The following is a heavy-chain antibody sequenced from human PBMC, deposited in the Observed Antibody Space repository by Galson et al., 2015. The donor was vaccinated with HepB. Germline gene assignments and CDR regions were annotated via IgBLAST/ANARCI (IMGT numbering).Heavy chain of an antibody. J-gene: IGHJ5*02. V-gene: IGHV1-18*04. CDR1: GYIFNSYD. CDR2: ISAYNGNT. Sequence: SVKVSCKASGYIFNSYDINWVRQAPGHRLEWMGWISAYNGNTNYVQKFQGRVTMTTDTSTNTAYMELRSLRSDDTAVYYCARGGRYDYLWGSYLAPSFDPWGQGTLVTVSS. D-gene: IGHD3-16*02. CDR3: ARGGRYDYLWGSYLAPSFDP.